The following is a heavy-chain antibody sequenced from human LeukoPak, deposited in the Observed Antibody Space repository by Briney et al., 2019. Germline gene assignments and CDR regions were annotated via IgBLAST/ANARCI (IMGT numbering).Heavy chain of an antibody. Sequence: PGGSLRLSCAASGFNFSSFGMHWVRQAPGKGLEWVAVIWYAGNNKYYADSMKGRFTISRDNSKNTLYLHMNSLRAEDTAVYYCGRNGQQGPVYSCDDWGQGTLVTV. CDR1: GFNFSSFG. V-gene: IGHV3-33*01. D-gene: IGHD6-19*01. J-gene: IGHJ4*02. CDR2: IWYAGNNK. CDR3: GRNGQQGPVYSCDD.